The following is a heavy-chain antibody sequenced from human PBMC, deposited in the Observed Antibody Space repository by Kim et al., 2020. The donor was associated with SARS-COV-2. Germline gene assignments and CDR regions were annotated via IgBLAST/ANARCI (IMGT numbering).Heavy chain of an antibody. D-gene: IGHD2-2*01. CDR2: IYYSGST. CDR1: GGSISSSSYY. Sequence: SETLSLTCTVSGGSISSSSYYWGWIRQPPGKGLEWIGSIYYSGSTYYNPSLKSRVTISVDTSKNQFSLKLSSVTAADTAVYYCARLPDPDCSSTSCYDYYYYGMDVWGQGTTVTVSS. J-gene: IGHJ6*02. V-gene: IGHV4-39*01. CDR3: ARLPDPDCSSTSCYDYYYYGMDV.